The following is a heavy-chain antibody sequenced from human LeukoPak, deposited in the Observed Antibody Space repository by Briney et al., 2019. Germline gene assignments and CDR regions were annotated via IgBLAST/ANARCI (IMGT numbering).Heavy chain of an antibody. CDR3: ARDYSSSWFNDWFDP. CDR2: IYTSGST. J-gene: IGHJ5*02. D-gene: IGHD6-13*01. CDR1: GGSISSYY. Sequence: SETLSLTCTVSGGSISSYYWSWIRQPAGKGLEWIGRIYTSGSTNYNPSLKSRVTMSVDTSKNQFSLKLSSVTAADTAVYYCARDYSSSWFNDWFDPWGQGTLATVSS. V-gene: IGHV4-4*07.